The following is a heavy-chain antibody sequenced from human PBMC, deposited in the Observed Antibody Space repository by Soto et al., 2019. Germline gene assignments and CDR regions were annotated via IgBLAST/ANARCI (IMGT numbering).Heavy chain of an antibody. CDR3: ARPTKKSYSSGWYFFDY. CDR2: INAVYGNT. V-gene: IGHV1-3*01. CDR1: GYTFTSYA. J-gene: IGHJ4*02. Sequence: GASVKVSCKASGYTFTSYAMHWVRQAPGQRLEWMGWINAVYGNTKYSQKFQGRVTITADKSTSTAYMELSSLRSEDTAVYYCARPTKKSYSSGWYFFDYWGQGTLVTVSS. D-gene: IGHD6-19*01.